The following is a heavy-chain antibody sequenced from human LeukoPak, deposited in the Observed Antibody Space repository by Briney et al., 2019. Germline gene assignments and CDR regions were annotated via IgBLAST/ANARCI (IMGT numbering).Heavy chain of an antibody. J-gene: IGHJ4*02. Sequence: SQTLSLTCAISGDSVSTTSAGWNWIRQSPSRGLEWLGRAYYNSNWYYNYAVSVKGRITIHPDTPKNQFSLQLNSVTPEDTAVYYCAKGGDGYNWIGVALDWGQGTLVTVSS. V-gene: IGHV6-1*01. CDR1: GDSVSTTSAG. CDR2: AYYNSNWYY. D-gene: IGHD5-24*01. CDR3: AKGGDGYNWIGVALD.